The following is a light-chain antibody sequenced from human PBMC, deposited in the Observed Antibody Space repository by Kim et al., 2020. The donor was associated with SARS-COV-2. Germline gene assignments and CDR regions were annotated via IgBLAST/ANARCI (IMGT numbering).Light chain of an antibody. Sequence: SVGDKVTITCRASQSISSWLAWYQLKPGKAPNLLIYRASSLESGVPSRFSGSGSGTEFTLTISSLHPDDFATYYCQQYSSYPPRTFGQGTKVDIK. CDR3: QQYSSYPPRT. CDR2: RAS. J-gene: IGKJ1*01. V-gene: IGKV1-5*03. CDR1: QSISSW.